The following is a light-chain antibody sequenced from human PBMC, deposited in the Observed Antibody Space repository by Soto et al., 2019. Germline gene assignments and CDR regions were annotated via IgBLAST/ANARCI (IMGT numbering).Light chain of an antibody. Sequence: DIVMTQSPDPLAVSLGERATINCKSSQSLLYSSNNKNYLAWYQQKPGQPPKLLIYWASTRESGVPDRFSGSGSGTDFTLTISSLQPEAVAVYYCQQYYGTPTFGGGTKVEIK. CDR3: QQYYGTPT. CDR2: WAS. J-gene: IGKJ4*01. V-gene: IGKV4-1*01. CDR1: QSLLYSSNNKNY.